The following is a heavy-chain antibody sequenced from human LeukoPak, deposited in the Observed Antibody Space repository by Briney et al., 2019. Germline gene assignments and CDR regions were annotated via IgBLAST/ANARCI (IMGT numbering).Heavy chain of an antibody. D-gene: IGHD3-22*01. CDR2: ISSSSSYI. CDR3: ARDYDSSGYRITLDY. V-gene: IGHV3-21*01. CDR1: GFTFSSYS. Sequence: GGSLRLSCAASGFTFSSYSMSWVRQAPGKGLEWVSSISSSSSYIYYADSVKGRFTISRDNAKNSLYLQMNSLRAEDTAVYYCARDYDSSGYRITLDYWGQGTLVTVSS. J-gene: IGHJ4*02.